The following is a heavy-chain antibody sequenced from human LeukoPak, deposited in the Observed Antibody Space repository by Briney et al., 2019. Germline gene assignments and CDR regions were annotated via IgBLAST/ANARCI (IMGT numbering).Heavy chain of an antibody. CDR1: GYTFIGYY. CDR3: ATDYGDYESAY. V-gene: IGHV1-2*02. Sequence: ASVKVSCKASGYTFIGYYMNWVRQAPGQGPDWMGWINPNSGGTNYAQKFQGRVTMTRDTSISTAYMELSRLRSDDTAVYYCATDYGDYESAYWGQGTLVTVSS. D-gene: IGHD4-17*01. J-gene: IGHJ4*02. CDR2: INPNSGGT.